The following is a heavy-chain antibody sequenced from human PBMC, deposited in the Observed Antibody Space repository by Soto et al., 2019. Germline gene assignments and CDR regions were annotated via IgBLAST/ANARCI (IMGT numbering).Heavy chain of an antibody. D-gene: IGHD3-22*01. V-gene: IGHV3-30*18. CDR1: GFTFSSYG. Sequence: GGSLRLSCAASGFTFSSYGMHWVRQAPGKGLEWVAVISYDGSNKYYADSVKGRFTISRDNSKNTLYLQMNSLRAEDTAVYYCAKDLYYDSSGYYPDYYYYGMDVWGQGTTVTVSS. J-gene: IGHJ6*02. CDR3: AKDLYYDSSGYYPDYYYYGMDV. CDR2: ISYDGSNK.